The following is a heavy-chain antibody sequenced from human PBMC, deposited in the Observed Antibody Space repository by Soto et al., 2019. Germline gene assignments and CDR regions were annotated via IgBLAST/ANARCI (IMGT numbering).Heavy chain of an antibody. CDR1: GFTFSNYG. V-gene: IGHV3-33*01. J-gene: IGHJ5*02. D-gene: IGHD1-26*01. Sequence: QVQLVESGGGVVQPGRSLRLSCAASGFTFSNYGMHWVRQAPGKGLEWVAIIWYDGNNKYYADSVQGRFTISRDNSNNTPYLQMNNLRVEDTAVYYCARDSPGIPNWFDPWGQGTLVTVSS. CDR2: IWYDGNNK. CDR3: ARDSPGIPNWFDP.